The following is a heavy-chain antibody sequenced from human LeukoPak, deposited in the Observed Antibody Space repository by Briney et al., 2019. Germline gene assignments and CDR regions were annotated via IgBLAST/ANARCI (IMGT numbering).Heavy chain of an antibody. V-gene: IGHV3-30*18. Sequence: GGSLRLSCAASGFTFSSYGMHWVRQAPGKGLEWVAVISYDGSNEYYADSVKGRFTISRDNSKNTLYLQMNSLRAEDTAVYYCAKDHIAAAGTLQHWGQGTLVTVSS. CDR3: AKDHIAAAGTLQH. D-gene: IGHD6-13*01. J-gene: IGHJ1*01. CDR2: ISYDGSNE. CDR1: GFTFSSYG.